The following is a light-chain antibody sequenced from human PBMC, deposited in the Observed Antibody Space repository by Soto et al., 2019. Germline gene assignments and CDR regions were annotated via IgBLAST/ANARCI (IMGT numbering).Light chain of an antibody. Sequence: EIVITQSQDTLSSSLSERVVLXGQSSQSVTTSLPWYQQKTGQPPRLLISGASRRATGSPDRFSGSGSETDYTLTINRLEPEDFALYYCQHYHSGHRIAFGQGSRLEIK. CDR1: QSVTTS. CDR3: QHYHSGHRIA. CDR2: GAS. J-gene: IGKJ5*01. V-gene: IGKV3-20*01.